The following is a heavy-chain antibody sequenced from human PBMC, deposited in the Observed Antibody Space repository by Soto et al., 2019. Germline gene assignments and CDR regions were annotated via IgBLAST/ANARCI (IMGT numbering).Heavy chain of an antibody. CDR1: GFTFSSYS. Sequence: EVQLVESGGGLVKPGGSLRLSCAASGFTFSSYSMNWVRQAPGKGLEWVSSIDSSSSYIYYADSVKGRFTISRDNAKNSLYLQMNGLRAEDTAVYYCARDKSEYSYYYYGMDVWGQGTTVTVSS. CDR2: IDSSSSYI. D-gene: IGHD2-15*01. V-gene: IGHV3-21*01. CDR3: ARDKSEYSYYYYGMDV. J-gene: IGHJ6*02.